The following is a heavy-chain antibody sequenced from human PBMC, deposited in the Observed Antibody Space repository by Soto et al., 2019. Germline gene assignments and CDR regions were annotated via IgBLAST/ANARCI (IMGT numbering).Heavy chain of an antibody. V-gene: IGHV4-31*03. J-gene: IGHJ6*02. CDR2: IYYNGNT. CDR3: ARASLGYCTNGVCQSYYGMDV. CDR1: GGSISIGGFY. Sequence: QDQLQESGPGLVKPSQTLSLTCTVSGGSISIGGFYWTWIRQHPGKGLECISYIYYNGNTYYNPYLKRRVTISVDTSKNQFSLKLSSVTAADTAVYYCARASLGYCTNGVCQSYYGMDVWGQGTTVTVSS. D-gene: IGHD2-8*01.